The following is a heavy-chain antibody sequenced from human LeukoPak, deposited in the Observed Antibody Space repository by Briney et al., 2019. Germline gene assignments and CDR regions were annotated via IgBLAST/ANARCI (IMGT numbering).Heavy chain of an antibody. D-gene: IGHD6-19*01. Sequence: ASVKVSCKVSEYTLTELSMHWVRQAPGKGVEWMGVFDPEDGEIIYAQKFQGRVTMTEDTSTDTAYMELSSLRSEDTAVYYCATDFGYSSGWHFDYWGQGTLVTVSS. J-gene: IGHJ4*02. CDR3: ATDFGYSSGWHFDY. CDR1: EYTLTELS. CDR2: FDPEDGEI. V-gene: IGHV1-24*01.